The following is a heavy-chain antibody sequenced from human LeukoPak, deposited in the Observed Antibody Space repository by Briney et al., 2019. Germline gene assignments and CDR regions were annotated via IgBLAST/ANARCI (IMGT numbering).Heavy chain of an antibody. CDR1: GFTFSSYA. V-gene: IGHV3-23*01. CDR3: AKNTSPWISGFDY. D-gene: IGHD3-10*01. CDR2: ISGSGGST. J-gene: IGHJ4*02. Sequence: PGGCLRLSCAASGFTFSSYAMRWVRQAPGKGMEWVSTISGSGGSTYYADSVKGRFTISRDNTKSTLYLHMNSLSAEDTAVYYCAKNTSPWISGFDYWGQGTLVTVSS.